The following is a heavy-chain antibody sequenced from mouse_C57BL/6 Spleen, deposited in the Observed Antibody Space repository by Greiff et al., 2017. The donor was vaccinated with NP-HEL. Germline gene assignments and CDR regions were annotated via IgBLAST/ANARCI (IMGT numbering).Heavy chain of an antibody. D-gene: IGHD1-1*02. Sequence: QVQLKESGAELARPGASVKLSCKASGYTFTSYGISWVKQRTGQGLEWIGEIYPRSGNTYYNEKFKGKATLTADKSSSTAYMELRSLTSEDCAVSFCARGVGNWYIAVWGTGTTVTVSS. J-gene: IGHJ1*03. CDR1: GYTFTSYG. V-gene: IGHV1-81*01. CDR2: IYPRSGNT. CDR3: ARGVGNWYIAV.